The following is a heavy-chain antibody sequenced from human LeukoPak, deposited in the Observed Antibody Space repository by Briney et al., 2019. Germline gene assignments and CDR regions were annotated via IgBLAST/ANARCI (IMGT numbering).Heavy chain of an antibody. Sequence: SETLSLTCTVSGDSISSYYWSWIRQPPGKGLEWIGYIHYSGNPNYNPSLKSRASISVDTSKNQFSLNLTSVTAADTAVYYCARDRDDYNRVDNWGQGTLVIVSS. CDR3: ARDRDDYNRVDN. CDR1: GDSISSYY. J-gene: IGHJ4*02. D-gene: IGHD5-24*01. V-gene: IGHV4-59*01. CDR2: IHYSGNP.